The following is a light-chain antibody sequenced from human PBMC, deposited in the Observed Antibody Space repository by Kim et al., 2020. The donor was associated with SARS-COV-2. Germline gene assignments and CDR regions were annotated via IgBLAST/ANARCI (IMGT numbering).Light chain of an antibody. V-gene: IGLV3-9*01. CDR1: NIGSKN. CDR2: RDS. Sequence: SYELTQPLSVSVALGQTARITCGGNNIGSKNVHWYQQNPGQAPVLVIYRDSNRPSGIPERFSGSNSGNTATLTISRAQAGDEADYYCQVWDSSFWVFGGGTQLTVL. CDR3: QVWDSSFWV. J-gene: IGLJ3*02.